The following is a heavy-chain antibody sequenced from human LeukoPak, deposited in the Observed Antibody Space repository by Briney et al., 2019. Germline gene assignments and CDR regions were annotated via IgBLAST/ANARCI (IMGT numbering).Heavy chain of an antibody. CDR3: AREVEMATISAFDI. V-gene: IGHV4-59*01. CDR1: GGSISSYY. CDR2: IYYSGST. J-gene: IGHJ3*02. D-gene: IGHD5-24*01. Sequence: SETLSLTCTVSGGSISSYYWSWIRQPPGKGLEWIGYIYYSGSTNYNPSLKSRVTISVDTSKNQFSLKLSSVTAADTAVYYCAREVEMATISAFDIWGQGTMVTVSS.